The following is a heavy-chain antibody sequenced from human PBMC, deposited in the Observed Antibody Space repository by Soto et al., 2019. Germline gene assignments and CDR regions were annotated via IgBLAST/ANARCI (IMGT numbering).Heavy chain of an antibody. D-gene: IGHD3-22*01. CDR2: IIPILGIA. CDR3: ARDRVKEYYYDSSGYFNWFDP. Sequence: QVQLVQSGAEVKKPGSSVKVSCKASGGTFSSYTISWVRQAPGQGLEWMGRIIPILGIANYAQKFQGRVTITADKSTSTAYMELSSLRSEDTAVYYCARDRVKEYYYDSSGYFNWFDPWGQGTLVTVSS. CDR1: GGTFSSYT. V-gene: IGHV1-69*08. J-gene: IGHJ5*02.